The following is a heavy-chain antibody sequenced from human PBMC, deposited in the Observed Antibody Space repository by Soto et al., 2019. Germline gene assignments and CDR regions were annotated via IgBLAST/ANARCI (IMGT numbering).Heavy chain of an antibody. Sequence: EVQLVESGGGLVQPGGSLRLSCAASGFTFSSYWMSWVRQAPGKGLEWVANIKQDGSEKYYVDSVKGRFTISRDNAKNSLYLQMNSLRAEDTAVYYCASSLGMGDHDDAFDIWGQGTMVTVSS. CDR2: IKQDGSEK. V-gene: IGHV3-7*01. J-gene: IGHJ3*02. D-gene: IGHD2-21*02. CDR1: GFTFSSYW. CDR3: ASSLGMGDHDDAFDI.